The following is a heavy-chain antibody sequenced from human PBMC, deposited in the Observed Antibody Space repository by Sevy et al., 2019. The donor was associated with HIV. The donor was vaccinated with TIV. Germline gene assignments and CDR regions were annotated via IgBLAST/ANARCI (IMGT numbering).Heavy chain of an antibody. CDR3: ARGRGDSSGYYYGSYYFDY. CDR2: IIPIFGTA. CDR1: GGTFSSYA. Sequence: ASVKVSCKASGGTFSSYAISWVRQAPGQGLEWMGGIIPIFGTANYAQKFQGRVTITADESTSTAYMGLSSLGSEDTAVYYCARGRGDSSGYYYGSYYFDYWGQGTLVTVSS. J-gene: IGHJ4*02. V-gene: IGHV1-69*13. D-gene: IGHD3-22*01.